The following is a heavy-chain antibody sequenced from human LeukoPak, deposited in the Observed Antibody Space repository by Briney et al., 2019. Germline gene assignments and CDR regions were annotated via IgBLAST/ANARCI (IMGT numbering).Heavy chain of an antibody. Sequence: SETLSLTCTVSGGSISSYYWSWIRQPPGKGLEWIGYIYYSGSTNYNPSLKSRVTISVDTSKNQFSLKLSSVTAADTAVYYCARTRVYAVSYNWLDPWGQGTLVTVSS. CDR1: GGSISSYY. J-gene: IGHJ5*02. D-gene: IGHD2-8*01. V-gene: IGHV4-59*01. CDR2: IYYSGST. CDR3: ARTRVYAVSYNWLDP.